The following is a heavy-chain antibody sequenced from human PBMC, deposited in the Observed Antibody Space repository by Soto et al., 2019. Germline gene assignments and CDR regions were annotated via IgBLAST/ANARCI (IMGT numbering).Heavy chain of an antibody. CDR1: RFTFSSYP. CDR3: GKRSYYCGY. CDR2: ISGSGGST. V-gene: IGHV3-23*01. Sequence: GGSLRLSCSVSRFTFSSYPMRWDRHAPERGLEWVSAISGSGGSTSYAVAVKGGFTISRDNSKNTLYLRMNSLRAEDTAVYYCGKRSYYCGYWGQGTLVIVSS. J-gene: IGHJ4*02.